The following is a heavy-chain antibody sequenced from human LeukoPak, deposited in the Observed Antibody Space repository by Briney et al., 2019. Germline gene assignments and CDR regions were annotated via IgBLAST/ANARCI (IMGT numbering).Heavy chain of an antibody. J-gene: IGHJ4*02. CDR2: TFYRSKWYN. CDR1: GDSVSSNTAA. D-gene: IGHD2-15*01. V-gene: IGHV6-1*01. CDR3: SRDGWPAFDY. Sequence: SQTLSLTCVIAGDSVSSNTAAWNWIRQSPLRGLEWLGRTFYRSKWYNDYAGSVKSRITISPDTSNNHISLHLDSVTPEDTAMYYCSRDGWPAFDYWGQGSLVTVSS.